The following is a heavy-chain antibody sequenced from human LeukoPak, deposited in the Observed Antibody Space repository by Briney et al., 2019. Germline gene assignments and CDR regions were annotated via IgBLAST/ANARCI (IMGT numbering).Heavy chain of an antibody. CDR2: IYYSGST. Sequence: SETLSLTCTVSGGSISSYYWSWIRQPPGKGLEWIGYIYYSGSTNYNPSLKSRVTISVDTSKNQFSLKLSSVTAADTAVYYCAKDGGLWVSAHWGDSWGRGTLVTVSS. D-gene: IGHD7-27*01. CDR3: AKDGGLWVSAHWGDS. CDR1: GGSISSYY. V-gene: IGHV4-59*01. J-gene: IGHJ4*02.